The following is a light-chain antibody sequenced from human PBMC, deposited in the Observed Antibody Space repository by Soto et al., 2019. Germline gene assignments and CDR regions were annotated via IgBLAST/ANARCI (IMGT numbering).Light chain of an antibody. CDR2: AAS. CDR1: QGISRY. CDR3: KQLNSSPRT. V-gene: IGKV1-9*01. Sequence: DIQLTQSPSFLSASLGDRVTITCRASQGISRYLAWYQQKPGRAPKLLIYAASTLQSGVPSRFRRSGSGTEFTLTISGLPTEDFASYYCKQLNSSPRTFGMGTTVEIK. J-gene: IGKJ1*01.